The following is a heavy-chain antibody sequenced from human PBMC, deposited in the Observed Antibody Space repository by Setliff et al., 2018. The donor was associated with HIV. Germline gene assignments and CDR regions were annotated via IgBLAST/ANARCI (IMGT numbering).Heavy chain of an antibody. CDR3: ARGQGCGGGCHYAFEM. J-gene: IGHJ3*02. Sequence: SETLSLTCTVSNYSISSGYYWGWLRQSPGKGLEWIGTIYHTGNTYYNPSLKSRVTISVVTSKNQFSLRLTSVTAADTAVYYCARGQGCGGGCHYAFEMWGQGTMVTVSS. CDR2: IYHTGNT. D-gene: IGHD2-21*02. CDR1: NYSISSGYY. V-gene: IGHV4-38-2*02.